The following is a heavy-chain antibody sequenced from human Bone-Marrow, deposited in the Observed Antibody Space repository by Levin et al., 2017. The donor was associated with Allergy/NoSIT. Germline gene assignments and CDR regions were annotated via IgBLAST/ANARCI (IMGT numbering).Heavy chain of an antibody. CDR3: TRDRGEWGQFYFDY. J-gene: IGHJ4*02. D-gene: IGHD1-26*01. CDR2: ISYDESHK. CDR1: GFTFRASG. V-gene: IGHV3-33*05. Sequence: LSLPCAASGFTFRASGMHWVRQAPGRGLEWVAVISYDESHKYYADSVKGRFTISRDNSKNTLYLQMNSLRAEDTAVYYCTRDRGEWGQFYFDYWGQGTLVTVSS.